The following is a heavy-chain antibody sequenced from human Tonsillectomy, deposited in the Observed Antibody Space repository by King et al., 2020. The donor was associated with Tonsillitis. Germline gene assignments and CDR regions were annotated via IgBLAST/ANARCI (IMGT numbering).Heavy chain of an antibody. CDR3: ARPRDYDILTGFNPLDY. CDR1: GYSFISYW. J-gene: IGHJ4*02. V-gene: IGHV5-51*01. CDR2: IYPGDSDT. D-gene: IGHD3-9*01. Sequence: VQLVQSGAEVKKPGESLKISCKGSGYSFISYWIGWVRQMPGKGLEWMGIIYPGDSDTRYSPSFQGQVTISADKSISTAYLQWSSLKASDTAMYYCARPRDYDILTGFNPLDYWGQGTLVTVSS.